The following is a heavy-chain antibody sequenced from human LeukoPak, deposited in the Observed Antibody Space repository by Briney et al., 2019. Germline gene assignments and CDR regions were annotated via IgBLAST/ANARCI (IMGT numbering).Heavy chain of an antibody. CDR3: AKGYGWEASYYYYYMDI. CDR2: ILHTGKTI. V-gene: IGHV3-48*01. CDR1: GFSFSSYS. D-gene: IGHD1-26*01. Sequence: PGGSLRLSCAASGFSFSSYSMNWVRQAPGGGLEWISYILHTGKTIYYADSVRGRFTISRDNAQNSLYLQMNNLRADDTGTYYCAKGYGWEASYYYYYMDIWGKGTTVTISS. J-gene: IGHJ6*03.